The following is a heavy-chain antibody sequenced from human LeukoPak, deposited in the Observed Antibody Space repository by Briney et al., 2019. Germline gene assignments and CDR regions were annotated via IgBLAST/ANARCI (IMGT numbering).Heavy chain of an antibody. CDR1: GGSISSYY. Sequence: SETLSLTCTVSGGSISSYYWGWIRQPPGKGLEWIGYIYYSGSTNYNPSLKSRVTISVDTSKNKSYLKLSSVTAADTAVYYCARGYGFFAYYGMDVWGQGTTVTVSS. J-gene: IGHJ6*02. V-gene: IGHV4-59*01. CDR2: IYYSGST. D-gene: IGHD5-18*01. CDR3: ARGYGFFAYYGMDV.